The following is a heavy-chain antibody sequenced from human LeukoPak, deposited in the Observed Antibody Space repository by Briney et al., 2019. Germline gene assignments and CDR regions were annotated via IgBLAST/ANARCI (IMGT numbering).Heavy chain of an antibody. J-gene: IGHJ5*02. CDR3: ARDWWKVTSLAVAGSSWFDP. Sequence: SVKVSCKASGGTFSSYAISWVRQAPGQGLEWMGGIIPIFGTANYAQKFQGRVTITADESTSTAYMELSSLRSEDTAVYYCARDWWKVTSLAVAGSSWFDPWGQGTLVTVSS. D-gene: IGHD6-19*01. V-gene: IGHV1-69*13. CDR2: IIPIFGTA. CDR1: GGTFSSYA.